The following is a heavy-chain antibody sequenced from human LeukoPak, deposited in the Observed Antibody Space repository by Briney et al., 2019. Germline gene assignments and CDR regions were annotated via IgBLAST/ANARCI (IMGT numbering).Heavy chain of an antibody. V-gene: IGHV3-30-3*01. CDR1: GFTFSSYA. J-gene: IGHJ4*02. CDR3: ARSLDY. CDR2: ISYDGSKK. Sequence: GRSLRLSCAASGFTFSSYAMDWIRQAPGRGLEWVAVISYDGSKKYYADSVRGRFTISRDNSKNTVYLQMNSQRGDDTAVYYCARSLDYWGQGTLVTVSS.